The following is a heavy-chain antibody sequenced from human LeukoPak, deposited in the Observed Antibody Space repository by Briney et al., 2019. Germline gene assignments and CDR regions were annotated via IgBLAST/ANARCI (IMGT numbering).Heavy chain of an antibody. CDR3: ARAPHFWSGYFGY. J-gene: IGHJ4*02. V-gene: IGHV1-69*05. CDR1: GGSFSSYA. D-gene: IGHD3-3*02. Sequence: SVKVSCKASGGSFSSYAISWVRQAPGQGLEWMGGIIPIFGTANYAQKFQGRVTITTDESTSTAYMELSSLRSEDTAVYYCARAPHFWSGYFGYWGQGTLVTVSS. CDR2: IIPIFGTA.